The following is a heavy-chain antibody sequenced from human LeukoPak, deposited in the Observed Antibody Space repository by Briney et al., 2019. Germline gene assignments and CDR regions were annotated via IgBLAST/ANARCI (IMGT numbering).Heavy chain of an antibody. V-gene: IGHV3-23*01. CDR2: IAISGGST. J-gene: IGHJ5*02. CDR3: AKGLTGYAPWAS. Sequence: GGSLRLSCAASGFTFSDYYMNWIRQAPGKGLEWISAIAISGGSTYYADSVKGRFTISRDNSKNTVYLQMNSLRAEDTALYYCAKGLTGYAPWASWGQGALVTVSS. CDR1: GFTFSDYY. D-gene: IGHD5-12*01.